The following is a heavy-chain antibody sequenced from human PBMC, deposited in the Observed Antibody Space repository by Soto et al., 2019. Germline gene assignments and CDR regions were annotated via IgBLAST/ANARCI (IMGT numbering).Heavy chain of an antibody. V-gene: IGHV4-34*01. Sequence: QVQLQQWGAGLLKPSETLSLTCAVYGGSFSGYYWTWIRQPPGTGLEWIGEINHSGSTNYNPSLQXRXTXSXXTSKNQFSLKLTSVTAADTAVYYCARDKITGLFDYWGQGTLVTVSS. CDR1: GGSFSGYY. D-gene: IGHD2-8*02. CDR3: ARDKITGLFDY. CDR2: INHSGST. J-gene: IGHJ4*02.